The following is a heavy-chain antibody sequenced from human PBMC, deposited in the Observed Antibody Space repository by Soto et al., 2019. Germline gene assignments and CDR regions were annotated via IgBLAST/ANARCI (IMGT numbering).Heavy chain of an antibody. CDR2: IYPGDSET. V-gene: IGHV5-51*01. J-gene: IGHJ5*01. CDR3: ARRYLPPLRRSTTEDYNWFDS. Sequence: PGESLKISCKGSGYRFTSYWIAWVRQMPGKGLEWMGIIYPGDSETRYSPSFQGQVTISADKSISTAYLQWSSLRASDTAMYYCARRYLPPLRRSTTEDYNWFDSWGLGTLVTVSS. CDR1: GYRFTSYW. D-gene: IGHD2-2*01.